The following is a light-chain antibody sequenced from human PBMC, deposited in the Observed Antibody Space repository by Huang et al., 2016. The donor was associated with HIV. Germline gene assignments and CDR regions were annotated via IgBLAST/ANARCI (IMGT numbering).Light chain of an antibody. CDR2: ATS. Sequence: IQLTQSPSSLSVFVGDRVTITCRASQDITNYLAWYQHKPGEAPKLLIYATSTLQNGVPARFSGSGSGTDFTLSIASLQPEDSATYICQQVNTYPFTFGGGSKVEVK. V-gene: IGKV1-9*01. CDR3: QQVNTYPFT. CDR1: QDITNY. J-gene: IGKJ4*01.